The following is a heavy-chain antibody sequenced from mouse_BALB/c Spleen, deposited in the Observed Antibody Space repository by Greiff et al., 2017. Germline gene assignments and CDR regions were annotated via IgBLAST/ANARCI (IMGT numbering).Heavy chain of an antibody. Sequence: VHVKQSGPELVKPGASVKMSCKASGYTFTSYVMHWVKQKPGQGLEWIGYINPYNDGTKYNEKFKGKATLTSDKSSSTAYMELSSLTSEDSAVYYCARFFGSLDYWGQGTTLTVSS. J-gene: IGHJ2*01. CDR1: GYTFTSYV. CDR2: INPYNDGT. D-gene: IGHD2-2*01. V-gene: IGHV1-14*01. CDR3: ARFFGSLDY.